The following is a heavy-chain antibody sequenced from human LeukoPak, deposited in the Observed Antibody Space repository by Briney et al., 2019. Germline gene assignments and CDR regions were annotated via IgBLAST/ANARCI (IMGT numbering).Heavy chain of an antibody. V-gene: IGHV1-2*02. J-gene: IGHJ4*02. CDR2: INSNSGGT. CDR3: ARDGWSDYYDGDYFDY. Sequence: ASVTVTCKASGYTFTGYYMHWVRQAPGQGLEWMGWINSNSGGTNYAQKFQGRVTMTRDTSISTAYMELSRLRSDDTAVYYCARDGWSDYYDGDYFDYWGQGTLVTVSS. CDR1: GYTFTGYY. D-gene: IGHD3-3*01.